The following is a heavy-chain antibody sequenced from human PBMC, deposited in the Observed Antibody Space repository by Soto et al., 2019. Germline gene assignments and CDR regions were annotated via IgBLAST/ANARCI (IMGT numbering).Heavy chain of an antibody. CDR2: CSAYNSHT. CDR3: ARAGYYDFWTGPSEYFAC. Sequence: ASVRRSPKAFGSTPTNYGISWRRRTPGQGLEWIGWCSAYNSHTYYAQKLQGRVTRTTDPSTSTAYMELRSQTCDGTAVYYCARAGYYDFWTGPSEYFACWGQGPLVTVSS. D-gene: IGHD3-3*01. J-gene: IGHJ4*02. V-gene: IGHV1-18*04. CDR1: GSTPTNYG.